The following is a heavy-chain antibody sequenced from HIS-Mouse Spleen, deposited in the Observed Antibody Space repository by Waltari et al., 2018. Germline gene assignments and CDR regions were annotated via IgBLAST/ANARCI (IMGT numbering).Heavy chain of an antibody. CDR3: AREIPYSSSWYDWYFDL. J-gene: IGHJ2*01. Sequence: QLQLQESGPGLVKPSETLSLTCTVSGGSISSSSYYWGWICQPPGKGLEWIGSIYYSGSTYYTPSLKRRVTISVDTSKNQFSLKLSSVTAADTAVYYCAREIPYSSSWYDWYFDLWGRGTLVTVSS. V-gene: IGHV4-39*07. D-gene: IGHD6-13*01. CDR2: IYYSGST. CDR1: GGSISSSSYY.